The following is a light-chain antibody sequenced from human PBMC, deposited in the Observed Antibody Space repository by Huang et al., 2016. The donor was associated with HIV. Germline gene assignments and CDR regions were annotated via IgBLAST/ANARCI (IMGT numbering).Light chain of an antibody. V-gene: IGKV3-15*01. J-gene: IGKJ4*01. CDR1: QSVYSN. CDR2: GAS. CDR3: QQYNNWPPLT. Sequence: EIVMTQSPATLSVSPGERGTLSCRASQSVYSNLAWYQHKPGQAPRLLIYGASTRATGIPARFSGSGSGTEFTLTISSLQSEDFAVYYCQQYNNWPPLTFGGGTKVEIK.